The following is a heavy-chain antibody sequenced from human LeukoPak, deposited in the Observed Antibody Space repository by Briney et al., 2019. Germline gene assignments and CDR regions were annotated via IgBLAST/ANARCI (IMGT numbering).Heavy chain of an antibody. Sequence: HPGGSLRLSCAASGFTFSSYWMHWVRQAPGKGLVWVSRINTGGTSTYYADSVKGRFTISRHNSKNTLYLQMNSLRAEDTAVYYCARGRSGGSRPYGMDVWGQGTTVTVSS. CDR1: GFTFSSYW. CDR2: INTGGTST. J-gene: IGHJ6*02. CDR3: ARGRSGGSRPYGMDV. D-gene: IGHD2-15*01. V-gene: IGHV3-74*01.